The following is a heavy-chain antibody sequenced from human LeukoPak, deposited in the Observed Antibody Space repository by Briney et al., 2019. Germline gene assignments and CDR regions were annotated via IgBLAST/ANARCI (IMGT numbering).Heavy chain of an antibody. D-gene: IGHD5-12*01. V-gene: IGHV1-46*01. Sequence: ASVKVSCKVSGYTLTELSMHWVRQAPGQGLEWMGIINPSGGSTSYAQKFQGRVTMTRDTSTSTVYMELSSLRSEDTAVYYCARERVNIVATIGVDYWGQGTLVTVSS. CDR3: ARERVNIVATIGVDY. J-gene: IGHJ4*02. CDR1: GYTLTELS. CDR2: INPSGGST.